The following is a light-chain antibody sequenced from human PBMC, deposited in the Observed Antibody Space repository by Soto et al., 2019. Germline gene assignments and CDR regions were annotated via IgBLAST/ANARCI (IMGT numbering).Light chain of an antibody. CDR2: DVS. Sequence: QSALTQPRSVSGSPGQSVTISCTGTSSDVGGYNFVSWYQQHPGKAPKLMIYDVSQRPSGVPDRFSASKSGNTASLTISGLQAEDEADYYCCSYAGSYNLFGGGTKLTVL. CDR3: CSYAGSYNL. V-gene: IGLV2-11*01. CDR1: SSDVGGYNF. J-gene: IGLJ2*01.